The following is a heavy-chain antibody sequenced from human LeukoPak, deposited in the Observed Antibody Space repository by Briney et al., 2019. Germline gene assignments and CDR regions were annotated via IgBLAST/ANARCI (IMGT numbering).Heavy chain of an antibody. CDR2: IHRDGRT. V-gene: IGHV4-4*02. Sequence: PSGTLSLNCGVSGVSISSSEWWIWVRQPPGQGLEWIGEIHRDGRTRYNPSLKSRVTISVDTSKNQFSLKLTSVTAADTAIYYCARQYSSTRPGDFDYWGQGTLVTVSS. D-gene: IGHD6-19*01. CDR3: ARQYSSTRPGDFDY. CDR1: GVSISSSEW. J-gene: IGHJ4*02.